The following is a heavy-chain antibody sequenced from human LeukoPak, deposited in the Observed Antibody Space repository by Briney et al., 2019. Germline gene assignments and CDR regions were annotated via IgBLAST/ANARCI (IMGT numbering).Heavy chain of an antibody. CDR3: ARLKDDVTKLDY. V-gene: IGHV3-7*01. D-gene: IGHD2-8*01. Sequence: GGSLRLSCAGSGFTFGRYWMSWVRQAPGKGLEWVASINQGGSRLHYLDSVTGRFIISRYDAQNSLFLQMTRLRVDDTAVYYCARLKDDVTKLDYWGQGTLVSVSS. CDR2: INQGGSRL. CDR1: GFTFGRYW. J-gene: IGHJ4*02.